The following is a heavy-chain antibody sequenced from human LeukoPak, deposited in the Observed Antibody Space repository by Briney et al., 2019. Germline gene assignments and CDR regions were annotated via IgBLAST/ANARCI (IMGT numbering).Heavy chain of an antibody. D-gene: IGHD1-26*01. V-gene: IGHV3-30-3*01. Sequence: GGSLRLSCAASGFTFSSYAMHWVRQAPGKGLEWVAVISYDGSNKYYADSVKGRFTISRDNAKNSLYLQMNSLRAEDMALYYCAKGRTESGSYYYFDYWGQGTLVTVSS. CDR3: AKGRTESGSYYYFDY. J-gene: IGHJ4*02. CDR2: ISYDGSNK. CDR1: GFTFSSYA.